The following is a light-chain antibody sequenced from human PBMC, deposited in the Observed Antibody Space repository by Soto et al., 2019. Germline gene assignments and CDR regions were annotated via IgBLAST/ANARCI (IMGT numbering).Light chain of an antibody. J-gene: IGKJ1*01. Sequence: DIQMTQSPSLVSASVGDRVNISCRASRSISRWLGWYQQKPGKAPNXLIYAASTLQSGVPSRFSGAGSGTDFTLTIARLKPEDFAMDECKQRYSTQWTFGQGTQV. V-gene: IGKV1-39*01. CDR1: RSISRW. CDR3: KQRYSTQWT. CDR2: AAS.